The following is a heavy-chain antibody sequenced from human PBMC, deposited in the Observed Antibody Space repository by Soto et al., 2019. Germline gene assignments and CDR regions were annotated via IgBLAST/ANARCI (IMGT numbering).Heavy chain of an antibody. CDR1: GFTFSSYG. Sequence: QVQLVESGGGVVQPGRSLRLSCAASGFTFSSYGMHWVRQAPGKGLEWVAVIWYDGSNKYYADSVKGRFTTSRDNSKNTLYRHMNSLRAEDTAVYYCARDCAGYSSGWYQRGGFDYWGQGTLVTVSS. D-gene: IGHD6-19*01. CDR2: IWYDGSNK. J-gene: IGHJ4*02. CDR3: ARDCAGYSSGWYQRGGFDY. V-gene: IGHV3-33*01.